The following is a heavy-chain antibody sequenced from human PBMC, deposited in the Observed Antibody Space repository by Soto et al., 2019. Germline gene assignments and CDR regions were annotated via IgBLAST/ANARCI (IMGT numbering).Heavy chain of an antibody. CDR2: IIPVFGTP. V-gene: IGHV1-69*12. CDR3: ARGDATKIIVTTYYTMDV. D-gene: IGHD4-17*01. J-gene: IGHJ6*02. Sequence: QVQLVQSGAEVKKPGSSVKVSCKASGGSLSNYGISWVRQAPGQGLEWMGAIIPVFGTPNYAQKFQDRVTITADESTTTVYMXVRSLTSEDTAVYYCARGDATKIIVTTYYTMDVWGQGTTVTVSS. CDR1: GGSLSNYG.